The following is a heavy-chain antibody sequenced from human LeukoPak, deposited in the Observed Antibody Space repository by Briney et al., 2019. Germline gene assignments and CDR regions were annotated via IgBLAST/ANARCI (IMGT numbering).Heavy chain of an antibody. CDR1: GFTFSSYA. Sequence: GGSLRLSCAASGFTFSSYAMSWVRQAPGKGLEWVSSISSSGSYIYYADSVKGRFTISRDNAKNSLYLQMNSLRAEDTAVYYCARGFRSSSFHFDYWGQGTLVTVSS. J-gene: IGHJ4*02. CDR2: ISSSGSYI. CDR3: ARGFRSSSFHFDY. V-gene: IGHV3-21*01. D-gene: IGHD6-6*01.